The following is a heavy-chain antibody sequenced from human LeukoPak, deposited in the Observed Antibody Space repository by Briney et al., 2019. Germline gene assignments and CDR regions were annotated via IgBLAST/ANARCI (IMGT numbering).Heavy chain of an antibody. V-gene: IGHV4-38-2*02. CDR2: IYHSGST. Sequence: SETLCLTCTVSGYSISSGYYWGWIRQPPGKGLEWIGSIYHSGSTYYNPSLKSRVTISVDTSKNQFSLKLSSVTAADTAVYYCERRKRWMRGYYFDYWGQGTLVTVSS. D-gene: IGHD4-23*01. CDR1: GYSISSGYY. CDR3: ERRKRWMRGYYFDY. J-gene: IGHJ4*02.